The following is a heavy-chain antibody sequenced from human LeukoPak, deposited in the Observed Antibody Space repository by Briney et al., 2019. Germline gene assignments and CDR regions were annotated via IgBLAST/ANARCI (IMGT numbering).Heavy chain of an antibody. CDR3: AKDVGKWESLHFFDY. CDR1: GFTFSSYA. D-gene: IGHD1-26*01. V-gene: IGHV3-23*01. Sequence: PGGSLRLSCAASGFTFSSYAMSWVRQAPGKGLEWISGISGSGASTYYADSVTGRSTISRDNSRNTLYLQMNSLRGDDTAVYYCAKDVGKWESLHFFDYWGQGTLVTVSS. J-gene: IGHJ4*02. CDR2: ISGSGAST.